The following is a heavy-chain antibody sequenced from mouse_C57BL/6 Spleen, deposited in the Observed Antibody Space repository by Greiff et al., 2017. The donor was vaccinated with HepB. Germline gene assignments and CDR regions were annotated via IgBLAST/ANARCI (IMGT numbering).Heavy chain of an antibody. J-gene: IGHJ2*01. Sequence: VQLQQPGAELVMPGASVKLSCKASGYTFTSYWMHWVKQRPGQGLGWIGEIDPSDSYTNYNQKFKGKSTLTVDKSSSTAYMQLSSLTSEDSAVYYCARGHSNYENFDYWGQGTTLTVSS. CDR3: ARGHSNYENFDY. V-gene: IGHV1-69*01. CDR2: IDPSDSYT. CDR1: GYTFTSYW. D-gene: IGHD2-5*01.